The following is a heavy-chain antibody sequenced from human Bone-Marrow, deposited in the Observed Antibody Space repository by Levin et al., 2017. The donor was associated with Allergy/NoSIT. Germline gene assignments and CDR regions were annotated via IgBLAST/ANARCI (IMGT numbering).Heavy chain of an antibody. D-gene: IGHD7-27*01. V-gene: IGHV5-51*01. J-gene: IGHJ5*02. CDR1: GYTFTSYW. CDR2: IFPGDSDT. Sequence: GGSLRLSCKISGYTFTSYWLGWVRQKPGKGLEWVGIIFPGDSDTRYSPSFQGQVSISADKSINTAYLQWRSLKASDTATYYCARHTGDPKITLDLWGQGTLVTVS. CDR3: ARHTGDPKITLDL.